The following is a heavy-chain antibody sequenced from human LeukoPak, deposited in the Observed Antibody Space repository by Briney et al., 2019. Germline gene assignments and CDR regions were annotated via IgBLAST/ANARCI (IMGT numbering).Heavy chain of an antibody. J-gene: IGHJ4*02. Sequence: GGSLRLSCAASGFTFSSYGMHWVRQAPGKGLEWVAFIQYDGSNKYYADSVKGRFTISRDNFKNTLYLQMNSLRAEDTAVYYCDCSSTSCYQLQGCWGQGTLVTVSS. CDR1: GFTFSSYG. D-gene: IGHD2-2*01. CDR3: DCSSTSCYQLQGC. V-gene: IGHV3-30*02. CDR2: IQYDGSNK.